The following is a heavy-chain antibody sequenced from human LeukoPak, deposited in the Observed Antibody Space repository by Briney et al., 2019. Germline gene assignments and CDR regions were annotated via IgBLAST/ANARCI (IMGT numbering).Heavy chain of an antibody. V-gene: IGHV3-9*03. CDR2: ISWNSGSI. J-gene: IGHJ5*02. CDR3: AKGNSGSYSQDWFDP. D-gene: IGHD1-26*01. CDR1: GFTFDDYA. Sequence: GGSLRLSCAASGFTFDDYAMHWVRQAPGKGLEWVSGISWNSGSIGYADSVKGRFTISRDNAKNSLYLQMNSLRPEDMALYYCAKGNSGSYSQDWFDPWGQGALVTVSS.